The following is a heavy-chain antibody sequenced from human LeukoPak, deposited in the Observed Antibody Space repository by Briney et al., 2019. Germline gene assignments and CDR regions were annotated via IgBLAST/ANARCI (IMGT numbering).Heavy chain of an antibody. CDR2: ISSSSSYI. V-gene: IGHV3-21*01. Sequence: GGSLRLSCAASGFTFSSYSMNWVRQAPGKGLEWVSSISSSSSYIYYADSVKGRFTISRDNAKNSLYLQMNSLRAEDTAVYYCATGWDTAMVAPDAFDIWGQGTMVTVSS. J-gene: IGHJ3*02. D-gene: IGHD5-18*01. CDR1: GFTFSSYS. CDR3: ATGWDTAMVAPDAFDI.